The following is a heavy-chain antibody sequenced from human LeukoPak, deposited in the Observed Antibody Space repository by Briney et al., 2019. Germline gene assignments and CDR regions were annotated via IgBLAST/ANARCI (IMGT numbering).Heavy chain of an antibody. CDR1: GFTFSSFA. V-gene: IGHV3-23*01. J-gene: IGHJ4*02. CDR3: ATYRQVLLPFES. Sequence: GGTLRLSCAASGFTFSSFAMSWIRQAPGKGLEWVSSISSSGVGTYYADSVRGRFTISRDNSKSTLSLQMNSLRVEDTAIYYCATYRQVLLPFESWGQGTLVTVSS. CDR2: ISSSGVGT. D-gene: IGHD2-8*02.